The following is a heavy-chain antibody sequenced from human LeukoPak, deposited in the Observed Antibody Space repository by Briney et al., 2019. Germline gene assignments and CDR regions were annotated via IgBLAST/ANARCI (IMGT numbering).Heavy chain of an antibody. V-gene: IGHV3-53*01. D-gene: IGHD3-3*01. CDR3: ARGGGWLLSTFFGH. CDR2: IYVGGNT. Sequence: GGSLRHFCAASGFTVITSYVSWIRQAPGKGLEWVSIIYVGGNTYYADSVQGRFIISRDNSKNTLYLQMNNVRPEDTAVYYCARGGGWLLSTFFGHWGRESVVTVSS. J-gene: IGHJ4*02. CDR1: GFTVITSY.